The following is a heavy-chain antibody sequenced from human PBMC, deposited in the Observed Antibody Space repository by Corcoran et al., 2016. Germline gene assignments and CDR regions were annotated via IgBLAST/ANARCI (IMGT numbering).Heavy chain of an antibody. Sequence: QVQLVQSGAEVKKPGASVKVSCKASGYTFTSYAMHWVRQAPGQRLEWMGWINAGNGNTKYSQKFQGRVTITRDTSASTAYMELSSLRSEDTAVYYCARYDPGYYDSRRYAFDIWGQGTMVTVSS. CDR2: INAGNGNT. J-gene: IGHJ3*02. CDR1: GYTFTSYA. D-gene: IGHD3-22*01. CDR3: ARYDPGYYDSRRYAFDI. V-gene: IGHV1-3*01.